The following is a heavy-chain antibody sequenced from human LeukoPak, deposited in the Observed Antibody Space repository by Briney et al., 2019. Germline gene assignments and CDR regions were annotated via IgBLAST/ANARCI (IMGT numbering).Heavy chain of an antibody. CDR1: GCSISSSSYY. V-gene: IGHV4-39*07. CDR2: IYYSGST. J-gene: IGHJ5*02. Sequence: SETLSLTCTVSGCSISSSSYYWGWIRQPPGKGLEWIGSIYYSGSTYYNPSLKSLVTISVDTSKNQFSLKLTSVTAADTAVYYCDRDFRDTAGTLRWAPKKTRVQRFDHWGQGIKVIVS. D-gene: IGHD1-1*01. CDR3: DRDFRDTAGTLRWAPKKTRVQRFDH.